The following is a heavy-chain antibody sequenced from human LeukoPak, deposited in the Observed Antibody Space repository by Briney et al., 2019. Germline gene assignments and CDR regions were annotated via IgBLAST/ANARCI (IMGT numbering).Heavy chain of an antibody. J-gene: IGHJ4*02. D-gene: IGHD2-2*01. CDR1: GDSISSYY. CDR2: IYYSGST. V-gene: IGHV4-59*01. Sequence: SETLSLTCTVSGDSISSYYWSWIRQPPGKGPEWIGYIYYSGSTNYNPSLKSRVTISVDTSKNQFSLKVTSVTAADTAVYYCAKSLGAQLPPIHWGQGTLVTVSS. CDR3: AKSLGAQLPPIH.